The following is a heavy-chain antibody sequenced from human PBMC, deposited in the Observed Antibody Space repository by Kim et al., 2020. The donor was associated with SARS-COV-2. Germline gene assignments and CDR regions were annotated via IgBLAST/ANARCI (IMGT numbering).Heavy chain of an antibody. CDR3: ARGPAGSFAPLDY. Sequence: KYSQKCRGRVTITWDTSASTAYMELSSLRSEDTAVYYCARGPAGSFAPLDYWGQGTLVTVSS. V-gene: IGHV1-3*01. D-gene: IGHD6-19*01. J-gene: IGHJ4*02.